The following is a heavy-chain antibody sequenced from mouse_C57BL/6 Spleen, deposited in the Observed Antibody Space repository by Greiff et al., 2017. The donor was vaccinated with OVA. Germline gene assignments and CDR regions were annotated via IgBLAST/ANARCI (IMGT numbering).Heavy chain of an antibody. CDR2: IDPETGGT. CDR3: TRMSDYDYDGDY. V-gene: IGHV1-15*01. J-gene: IGHJ2*01. CDR1: GYTFTDYE. D-gene: IGHD2-4*01. Sequence: QVQLKESGAELVRPGASVTLSCKASGYTFTDYEMHWVKQTPVHGLEWIGAIDPETGGTAYNQKFKGKAILTADKSSSTAYMELRSLTSEDSAVYYCTRMSDYDYDGDYWGQGTTLTVSS.